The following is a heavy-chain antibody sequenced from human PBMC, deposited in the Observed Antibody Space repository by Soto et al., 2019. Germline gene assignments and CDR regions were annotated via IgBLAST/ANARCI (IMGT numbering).Heavy chain of an antibody. J-gene: IGHJ4*02. D-gene: IGHD5-18*01. CDR2: INHSGST. V-gene: IGHV4-34*01. Sequence: QVQLQQWGAGLLKPSETLSLTCAVYGGSFSGYYWSWIRQPPGKGLEWIGEINHSGSTNNNPSLKSQVTISVDTSKNQFSLKLSSVTAADTAVYYCARGRGYSYGYHYWGQGTLVTVSS. CDR3: ARGRGYSYGYHY. CDR1: GGSFSGYY.